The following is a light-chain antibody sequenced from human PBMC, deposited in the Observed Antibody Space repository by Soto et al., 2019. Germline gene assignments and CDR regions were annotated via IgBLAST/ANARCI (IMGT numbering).Light chain of an antibody. J-gene: IGKJ2*01. CDR1: QSISNY. CDR3: QQSYSSLYT. Sequence: DIQMTQSPSSLSASVGDRVTITCRASQSISNYLNWYQQKPGKAPKLLIYAASSLQSGVPSRFSGSGSGTDFTLTISSLQPEDFATYYCQQSYSSLYTFGQGTQLEIK. CDR2: AAS. V-gene: IGKV1-39*01.